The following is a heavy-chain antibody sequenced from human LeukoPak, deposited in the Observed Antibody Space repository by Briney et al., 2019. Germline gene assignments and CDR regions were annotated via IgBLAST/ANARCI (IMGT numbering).Heavy chain of an antibody. Sequence: ASVKVSCKASGYTFTGYYMHWVRQAPGQGLEWMGWINPNNGGTNYAQKFQARVTMTRDTSISTAYMELSRLRSDDTAVYYCARDYLRSSSSKCSSHFDYWGQGTLVTVSS. CDR1: GYTFTGYY. J-gene: IGHJ4*02. D-gene: IGHD6-6*01. CDR3: ARDYLRSSSSKCSSHFDY. CDR2: INPNNGGT. V-gene: IGHV1-2*02.